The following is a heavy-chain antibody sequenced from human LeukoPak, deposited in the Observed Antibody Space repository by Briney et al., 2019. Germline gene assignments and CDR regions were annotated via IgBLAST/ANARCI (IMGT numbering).Heavy chain of an antibody. CDR1: GFTFSNAW. Sequence: GSLGLSCAASGFTFSNAWMSWVRQAPGKGLEWVGRIKSKTDGGTTDYAAPVKGRFTISRDDSKNTLYLQMNSLKTEDTAVYYCTTDLWELLYYYGMDVWGQGTTVTVSS. D-gene: IGHD1-26*01. CDR2: IKSKTDGGTT. J-gene: IGHJ6*02. CDR3: TTDLWELLYYYGMDV. V-gene: IGHV3-15*01.